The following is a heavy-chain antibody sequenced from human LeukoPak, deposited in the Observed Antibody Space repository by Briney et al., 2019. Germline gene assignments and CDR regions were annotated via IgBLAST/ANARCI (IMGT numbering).Heavy chain of an antibody. CDR1: GLTLSTFD. D-gene: IGHD2-2*01. Sequence: PGGSLGLSCAASGLTLSTFDMNWVRQAPGKGLEWVSSISTSSRYIYYRDSVKGRFTISRDDAKNSLYLQMNSLRVEDTAVYYCARADCSGSTCYLRRSWFDPWGQGTLVPVSS. V-gene: IGHV3-21*01. CDR2: ISTSSRYI. CDR3: ARADCSGSTCYLRRSWFDP. J-gene: IGHJ5*02.